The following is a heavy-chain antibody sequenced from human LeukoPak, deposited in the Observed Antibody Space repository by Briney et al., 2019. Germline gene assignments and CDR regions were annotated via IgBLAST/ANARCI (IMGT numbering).Heavy chain of an antibody. Sequence: PSETLSLTCTVSGGSISSSSYYWGWIRQPPGKGLEWIGSIYTSGSTNYNPSLKSRVTMSVDTSKNQFSLKLSSVTAADTAVYYCARVIYYYMDVWGKGTTVTISS. CDR2: IYTSGST. CDR1: GGSISSSSYY. V-gene: IGHV4-39*07. J-gene: IGHJ6*03. CDR3: ARVIYYYMDV.